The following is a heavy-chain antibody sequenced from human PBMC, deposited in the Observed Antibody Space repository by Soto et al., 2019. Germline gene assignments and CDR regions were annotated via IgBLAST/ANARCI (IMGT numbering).Heavy chain of an antibody. V-gene: IGHV4-31*03. CDR2: FYSSGSI. D-gene: IGHD3-22*01. CDR3: ARMYSSGSGWFHT. Sequence: TLSLTCFVSGYSINACGYYWSWIRHHPGKGLEWIGSFYSSGSIIYNPSLRSRVSISGDTSSNQFSMSLTSVTAADTARYYCARMYSSGSGWFHTWGQGTLVTVSS. CDR1: GYSINACGYY. J-gene: IGHJ5*02.